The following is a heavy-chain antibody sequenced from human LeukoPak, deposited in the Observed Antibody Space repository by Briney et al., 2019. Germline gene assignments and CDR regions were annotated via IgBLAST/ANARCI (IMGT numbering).Heavy chain of an antibody. J-gene: IGHJ4*02. V-gene: IGHV3-21*01. Sequence: GGSLRLSCAASGFTFSSYSMNWVRQAPGKGLEWVSSISSSSSYIYYADSVKGRFTISRDNSKNTLYLQMNSLRAEDTAVYYCASTVNTRTFDYWGQGTLVTVSS. CDR1: GFTFSSYS. CDR2: ISSSSSYI. D-gene: IGHD4-11*01. CDR3: ASTVNTRTFDY.